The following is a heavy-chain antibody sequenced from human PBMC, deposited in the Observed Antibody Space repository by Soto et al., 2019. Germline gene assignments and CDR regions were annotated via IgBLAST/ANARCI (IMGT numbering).Heavy chain of an antibody. V-gene: IGHV4-59*01. J-gene: IGHJ4*02. CDR3: ARDYFDSSGYYWVDY. Sequence: SETLSLTCTVSGDSISSYYWSWIRQPPGKGLEWIGYIYYTGSTNYNPSLNSRVTISLDMSKTQFSLKLSSVTAADTAVYYCARDYFDSSGYYWVDYWGQGTLVTVSS. D-gene: IGHD3-22*01. CDR1: GDSISSYY. CDR2: IYYTGST.